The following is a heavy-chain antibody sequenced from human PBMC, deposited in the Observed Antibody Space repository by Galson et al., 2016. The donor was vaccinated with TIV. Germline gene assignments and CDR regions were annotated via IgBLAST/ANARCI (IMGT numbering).Heavy chain of an antibody. CDR1: GYIFINYY. V-gene: IGHV1-2*02. J-gene: IGHJ4*02. CDR2: FNPDSGAT. D-gene: IGHD7-27*01. Sequence: SVKVSCKASGYIFINYYIHWVRQATGQGLEWLGWFNPDSGATQYAQKFQGRVTMTRDTSISTAYMGLRRLISDDTAVYYCARVNWARAFDYWGQGTQVTVSS. CDR3: ARVNWARAFDY.